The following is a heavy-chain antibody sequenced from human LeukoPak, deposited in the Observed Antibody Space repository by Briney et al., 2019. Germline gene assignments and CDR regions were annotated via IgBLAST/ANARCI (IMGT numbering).Heavy chain of an antibody. D-gene: IGHD3-10*01. J-gene: IGHJ5*02. Sequence: ASVKVSCKASGYTFTGYYMHWVRQAPGQGLEWMGWINPNSGGTNYAQKFQGRVTMTRDTSISTAYMELSRLRSDDTAVYYCARAPKIYGSGSYGIWFDPWGQGTLVTVSS. CDR3: ARAPKIYGSGSYGIWFDP. CDR2: INPNSGGT. V-gene: IGHV1-2*02. CDR1: GYTFTGYY.